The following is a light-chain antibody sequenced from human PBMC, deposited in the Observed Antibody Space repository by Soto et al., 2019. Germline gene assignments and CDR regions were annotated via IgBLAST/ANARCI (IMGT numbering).Light chain of an antibody. CDR2: AAS. J-gene: IGKJ5*01. V-gene: IGKV1-39*01. CDR1: QSVSSW. Sequence: DIQLTQSPSTLSASVGDSVTITCRASQSVSSWLAWYQQKPGRAPRLLIYAASSLQSGAPSRFSGSGSGTDFTLTVSSLQPEDFATYYCHQSYDIPTFGQGTRLEIK. CDR3: HQSYDIPT.